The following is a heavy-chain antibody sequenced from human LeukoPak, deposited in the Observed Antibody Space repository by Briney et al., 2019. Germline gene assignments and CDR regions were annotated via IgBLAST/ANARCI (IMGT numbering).Heavy chain of an antibody. J-gene: IGHJ4*02. CDR3: ARDVAKITMVRGVMGEY. Sequence: SETLSLTCAVYGGSFSGYYWSWIRQPPGKGLEWIGEINHSGSTNYNPSLKSRVTISVDMSKNQFSLKQSSVTAADTAVYYCARDVAKITMVRGVMGEYWGQGTLVTVSS. V-gene: IGHV4-34*01. CDR2: INHSGST. CDR1: GGSFSGYY. D-gene: IGHD3-10*01.